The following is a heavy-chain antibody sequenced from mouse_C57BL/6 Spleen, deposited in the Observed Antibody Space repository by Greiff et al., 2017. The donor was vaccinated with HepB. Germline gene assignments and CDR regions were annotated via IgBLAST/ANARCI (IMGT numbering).Heavy chain of an antibody. CDR1: GFSLTSYA. CDR3: AREGGTTVVASPFAY. V-gene: IGHV2-9-1*01. D-gene: IGHD1-1*01. J-gene: IGHJ3*01. Sequence: VQLQQSGPGLVAPAQSLSITCTVSGFSLTSYAISWVRQAPGKGLEWLGVIWTGGGTNYNSALKSRLSISKDNSKSQVFLKMNSLQTDDTARYYCAREGGTTVVASPFAYWGQGTLVTVSA. CDR2: IWTGGGT.